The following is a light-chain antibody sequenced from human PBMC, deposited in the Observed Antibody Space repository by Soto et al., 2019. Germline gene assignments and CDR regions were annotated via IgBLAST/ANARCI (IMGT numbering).Light chain of an antibody. V-gene: IGKV3D-20*01. Sequence: ENVLTQSPATLSLSPGERVTLSCGASQSVSSNYIAWYQQKPGLAPRLLIYDASTRATGTPDRFSGSGSGTDVSLTISRVEPEDFAVYYCQQYAGSPRTFGQGTKVEIK. CDR2: DAS. J-gene: IGKJ1*01. CDR1: QSVSSNY. CDR3: QQYAGSPRT.